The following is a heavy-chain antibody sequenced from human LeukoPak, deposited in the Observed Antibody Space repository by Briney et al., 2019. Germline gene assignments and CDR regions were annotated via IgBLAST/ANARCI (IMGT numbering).Heavy chain of an antibody. CDR2: INPSGGST. D-gene: IGHD3-3*01. J-gene: IGHJ5*02. CDR1: GYTFTSYY. V-gene: IGHV1-46*01. CDR3: ARDLSQDTIFGVVIISRFGP. Sequence: ASVKVSCKASGYTFTSYYMHWVRQAPGQGLEWMGIINPSGGSTSYAQKFQGRVTMTRDTSTSTVYMELSSLRSEDTAVYYCARDLSQDTIFGVVIISRFGPWGQGTLVTVSS.